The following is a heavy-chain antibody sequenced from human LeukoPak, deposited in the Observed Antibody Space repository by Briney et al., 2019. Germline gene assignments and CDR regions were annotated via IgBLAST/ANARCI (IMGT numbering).Heavy chain of an antibody. CDR1: GFPFSTYA. J-gene: IGHJ4*02. Sequence: GGSLRLSCAASGFPFSTYAMSWVRQAPGKGLEWVSGISGSGVTTYYTGSVKGRFTISRDNAKNTLYLQIDTMRAEDTAVYYCAKGATTRSTVITYYFDNWGQGTLVTVSS. V-gene: IGHV3-23*01. CDR3: AKGATTRSTVITYYFDN. D-gene: IGHD4-17*01. CDR2: ISGSGVTT.